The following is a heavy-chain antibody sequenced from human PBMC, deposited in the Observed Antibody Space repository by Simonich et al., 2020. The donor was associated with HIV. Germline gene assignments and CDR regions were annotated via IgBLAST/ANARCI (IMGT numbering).Heavy chain of an antibody. CDR1: GYAYINYG. CDR3: ARDLPIGSYFDY. V-gene: IGHV1-18*01. Sequence: QVQLVQSGAEVKKPGASVKVSCKASGYAYINYGINWVRQAPVQGLEWMGRITVYNGNTDSAQKFRGRLTLTTDTSTTTAYMELRSLRSDDTAVYYCARDLPIGSYFDYWGQGTLVTVSS. J-gene: IGHJ4*02. D-gene: IGHD1-26*01. CDR2: ITVYNGNT.